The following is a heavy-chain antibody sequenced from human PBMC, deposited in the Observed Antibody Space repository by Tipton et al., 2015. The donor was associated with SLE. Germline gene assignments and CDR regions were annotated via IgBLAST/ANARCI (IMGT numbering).Heavy chain of an antibody. V-gene: IGHV4-34*01. CDR1: GGSFSGYY. CDR3: ARDTRGLATIWGAFDI. D-gene: IGHD5-12*01. J-gene: IGHJ3*02. Sequence: TLSLTCAVYGGSFSGYYWSWIRQPPGKGLEWIGEINHSGSTNYNPSLKSRVTISVDTSKNQFSLKLSSVTAADTAVYYCARDTRGLATIWGAFDIWGQGTMVTVSS. CDR2: INHSGST.